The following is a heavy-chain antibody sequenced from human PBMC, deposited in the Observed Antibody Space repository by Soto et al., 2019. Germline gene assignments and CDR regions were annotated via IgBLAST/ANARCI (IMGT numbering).Heavy chain of an antibody. CDR2: TYYRSKWYN. CDR3: ARELINPPGHSYGSFDHDAFDI. V-gene: IGHV6-1*01. J-gene: IGHJ3*02. Sequence: SQTLSLTCAISVYSVSSNSAAWNWIMQSPSRGLEWLGRTYYRSKWYNDDAVSVKSRITINPDTSKNQFSLQLNSVTTEDTAVYYCARELINPPGHSYGSFDHDAFDIWGQGTMVTVSS. D-gene: IGHD5-18*01. CDR1: VYSVSSNSAA.